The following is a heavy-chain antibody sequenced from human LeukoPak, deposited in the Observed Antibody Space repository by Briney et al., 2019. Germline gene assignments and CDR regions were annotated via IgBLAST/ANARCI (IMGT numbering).Heavy chain of an antibody. V-gene: IGHV3-7*03. CDR2: IKQDGSEK. Sequence: GGSLRLSCAASAFTFSSYWMSWVRQAPGKGLEWVANIKQDGSEKYHVDSVKGRFTISRDNAKNPLYLQMNSPRAEDTAVYYCARGGAYCSGGSCYWVYWGQGTLVTVSS. J-gene: IGHJ4*02. CDR3: ARGGAYCSGGSCYWVY. CDR1: AFTFSSYW. D-gene: IGHD2-15*01.